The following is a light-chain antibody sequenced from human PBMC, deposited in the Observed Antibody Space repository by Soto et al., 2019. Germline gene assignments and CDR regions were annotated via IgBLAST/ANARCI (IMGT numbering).Light chain of an antibody. Sequence: QSALTQPSSVSGSPGQSVAISCTGATSDVGSYDYVSWYQQHPGKAPELIIFDVTKRPSGVPDRFSGSKSGNTASLTISGLQAEDEADYFCCSYAGDFYVFGSGTKLTVL. V-gene: IGLV2-11*01. CDR1: TSDVGSYDY. CDR2: DVT. J-gene: IGLJ1*01. CDR3: CSYAGDFYV.